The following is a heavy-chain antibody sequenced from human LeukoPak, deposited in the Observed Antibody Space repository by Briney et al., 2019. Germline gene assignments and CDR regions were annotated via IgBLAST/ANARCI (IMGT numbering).Heavy chain of an antibody. J-gene: IGHJ4*02. Sequence: SETLSLTCAVSGGSISSGGYSWSWIRQPPGKGLEWIGYIYHSGSTYYNPSLKSRVTISVDRSKNQFSLKLSSVTAADTAVYYCARYSGYDSSARFDYWGQGTLVTVSS. V-gene: IGHV4-30-2*01. CDR3: ARYSGYDSSARFDY. CDR2: IYHSGST. CDR1: GGSISSGGYS. D-gene: IGHD5-12*01.